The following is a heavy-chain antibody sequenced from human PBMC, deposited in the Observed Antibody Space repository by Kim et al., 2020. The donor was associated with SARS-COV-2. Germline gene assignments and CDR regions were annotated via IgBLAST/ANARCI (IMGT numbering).Heavy chain of an antibody. CDR3: AKDRPGPDYDFWSGPGNYYYYGMDV. Sequence: GGSLRLSCAASGFTFSSYGMHWVRQAPGKGLEWVAVISYDGSNKYYADSVKGRFTISRDNSKNTLYLQMNSLRAEDTAVYYCAKDRPGPDYDFWSGPGNYYYYGMDVWGQGTTVTVSS. J-gene: IGHJ6*02. D-gene: IGHD3-3*01. CDR1: GFTFSSYG. CDR2: ISYDGSNK. V-gene: IGHV3-30*18.